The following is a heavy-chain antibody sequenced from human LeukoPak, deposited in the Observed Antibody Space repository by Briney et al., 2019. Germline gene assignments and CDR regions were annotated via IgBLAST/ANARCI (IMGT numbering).Heavy chain of an antibody. J-gene: IGHJ5*02. Sequence: GESLKISCKGSGYSVTNYWIGWVRQMPGKGLEWMGIIYPGDSDTRYSPSFQGQVTISADKSIGTAYLQWGSLKASDTAMYYCGRSQGYCSGGSCLQGDWFDPWGQGTLVTVSS. V-gene: IGHV5-51*01. D-gene: IGHD2-15*01. CDR1: GYSVTNYW. CDR3: GRSQGYCSGGSCLQGDWFDP. CDR2: IYPGDSDT.